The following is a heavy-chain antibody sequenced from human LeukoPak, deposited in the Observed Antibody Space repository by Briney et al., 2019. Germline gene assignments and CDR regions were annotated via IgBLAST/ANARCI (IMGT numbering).Heavy chain of an antibody. CDR1: GFTFSSYA. CDR3: ARERVAAAGPYYYYGMDV. V-gene: IGHV3-30-3*01. Sequence: GGSLRLSCAASGFTFSSYAMHWVRQAPGKGLEWVAVISYDGSNKYYADSVKGRFTISRDNSKNTLYLEMNSLRAEDTAVYYCARERVAAAGPYYYYGMDVWGQGTTVTVSS. D-gene: IGHD6-13*01. CDR2: ISYDGSNK. J-gene: IGHJ6*02.